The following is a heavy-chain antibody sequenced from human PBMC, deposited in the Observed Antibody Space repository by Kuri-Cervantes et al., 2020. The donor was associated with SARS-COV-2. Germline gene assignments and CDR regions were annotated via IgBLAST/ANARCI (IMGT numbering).Heavy chain of an antibody. Sequence: GESLKISCAASGFTFSNYAMTWVRQAPGKGLDWVSTITGGGGNTYYADSVKGRFTISRDNSKNTLYLQMNSLRAEDTAVYYCARDGVTTVNHYYYYGMDVWGQGTTVTVSS. CDR1: GFTFSNYA. J-gene: IGHJ6*02. CDR2: ITGGGGNT. V-gene: IGHV3-23*01. D-gene: IGHD4-11*01. CDR3: ARDGVTTVNHYYYYGMDV.